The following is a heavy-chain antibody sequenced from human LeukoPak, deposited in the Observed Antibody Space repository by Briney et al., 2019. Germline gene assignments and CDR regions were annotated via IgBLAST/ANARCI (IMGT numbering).Heavy chain of an antibody. V-gene: IGHV1-18*01. D-gene: IGHD5-12*01. Sequence: EASVKVSCKASGYTFNSYGISWVRQAPGHGLEWMGWIRAYNGNTNYAQKLQGRATTTTDTSTSTAYMELRTLRSDDSAVYYCARDHGYEVVIDCWGRGTLVTVSS. CDR1: GYTFNSYG. J-gene: IGHJ4*02. CDR2: IRAYNGNT. CDR3: ARDHGYEVVIDC.